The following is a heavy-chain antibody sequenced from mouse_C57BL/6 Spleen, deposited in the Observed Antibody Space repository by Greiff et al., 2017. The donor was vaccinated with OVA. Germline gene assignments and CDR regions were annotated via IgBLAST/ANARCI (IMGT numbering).Heavy chain of an antibody. V-gene: IGHV5-16*02. J-gene: IGHJ2*01. D-gene: IGHD4-1*01. CDR2: INYDGSST. CDR3: ARAEVGLYFDY. CDR1: GFTFSDYY. Sequence: EVKLMESEGGLVQPGSSMKLSCTASGFTFSDYYMAWVRQVPEKGLEWVANINYDGSSTYYLDSLKSRFIISRDNAKNILYLQMSSLKSEDTAMYYCARAEVGLYFDYWGQGTTLTVSS.